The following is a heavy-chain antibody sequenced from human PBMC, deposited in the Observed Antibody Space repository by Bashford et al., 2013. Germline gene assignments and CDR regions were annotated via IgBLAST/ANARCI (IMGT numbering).Heavy chain of an antibody. D-gene: IGHD3-10*01. CDR1: GISIANNKW. Sequence: SSETLSLTCAVSGISIANNKWWAWVRQSPVRGLEWIGEISRTGFTNYNPSLKSRVTISIDKSSNQFSLYLSSVTAADAAVYYCAKVVSPPLHYDSGSWQPFDSWGRGILVTVSS. CDR2: ISRTGFT. CDR3: AKVVSPPLHYDSGSWQPFDS. J-gene: IGHJ4*02. V-gene: IGHV4-4*02.